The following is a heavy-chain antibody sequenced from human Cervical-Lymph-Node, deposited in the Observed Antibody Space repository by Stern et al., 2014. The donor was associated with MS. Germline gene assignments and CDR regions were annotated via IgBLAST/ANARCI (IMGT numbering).Heavy chain of an antibody. CDR2: IYQDGST. CDR3: ARVDDCSGGTCFSTSWFDP. CDR1: GGSFNNYY. V-gene: IGHV4-59*01. J-gene: IGHJ5*02. D-gene: IGHD2-15*01. Sequence: QLQLQESGPGLVKPSETLSLTCTVSGGSFNNYYWSWIRQPPGKGLEWIGYIYQDGSTKYNPSLKSRVTISLHTSKKQFSLRLTSVTAADTAVYYCARVDDCSGGTCFSTSWFDPWGQGTLVTVYS.